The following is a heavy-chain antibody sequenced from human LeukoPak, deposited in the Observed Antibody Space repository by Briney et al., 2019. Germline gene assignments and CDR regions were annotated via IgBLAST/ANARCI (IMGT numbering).Heavy chain of an antibody. Sequence: GGALRLSCAASGFTFSSYSMNWVREAPGKGLECGSYIRDSSTISYAASVERRFTISRDNAKNSLYLQMNSLTAEDTAIYYCARDDKWVFDYWGQGALVTVSS. CDR3: ARDDKWVFDY. CDR1: GFTFSSYS. V-gene: IGHV3-48*01. J-gene: IGHJ4*02. CDR2: IRDSSTI. D-gene: IGHD1-26*01.